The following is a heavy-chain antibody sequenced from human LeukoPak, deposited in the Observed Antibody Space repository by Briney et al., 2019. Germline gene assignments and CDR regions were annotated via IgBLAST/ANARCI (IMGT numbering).Heavy chain of an antibody. CDR2: IYHSGST. D-gene: IGHD3-10*01. CDR1: GYSISSGYY. Sequence: PSETLSLTCTVSGYSISSGYYWGWIRQPPGKGLGWIGSIYHSGSTYYNPSLKSRVTISVDTSKNQFSLKLSSVTAADTAVYYCASFVDYYGSGSYSDAFDIWGQGTMVTVSS. V-gene: IGHV4-38-2*02. J-gene: IGHJ3*02. CDR3: ASFVDYYGSGSYSDAFDI.